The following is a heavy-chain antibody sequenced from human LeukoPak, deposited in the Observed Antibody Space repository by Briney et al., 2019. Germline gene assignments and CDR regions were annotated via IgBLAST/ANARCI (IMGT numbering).Heavy chain of an antibody. CDR1: GGSFSGYY. V-gene: IGHV4-34*01. Sequence: SETLSLTCAVYGGSFSGYYWSWIRQPPGKGLEWIGEINHSGNTNYNPSLKSRVTISVDTSKNQFSLKLSSVTAADTAVYYCARGLTTVTTSNWFDPWGQGTLVTVSS. CDR3: ARGLTTVTTSNWFDP. J-gene: IGHJ5*02. D-gene: IGHD4-17*01. CDR2: INHSGNT.